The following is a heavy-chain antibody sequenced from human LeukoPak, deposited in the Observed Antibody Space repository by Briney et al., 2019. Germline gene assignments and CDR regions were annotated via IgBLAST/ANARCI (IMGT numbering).Heavy chain of an antibody. Sequence: GGSLRLSCAASGFTVSSNYMSWVRQAPGKGLEWVSVIYSGGSTYYADSVKGRFTISRDNSKNTLYLQMNSLRAEDTAVYYCARDLGGYYGGRYMDVWGKGTTVTVSS. CDR2: IYSGGST. CDR3: ARDLGGYYGGRYMDV. D-gene: IGHD3-3*01. J-gene: IGHJ6*03. V-gene: IGHV3-53*01. CDR1: GFTVSSNY.